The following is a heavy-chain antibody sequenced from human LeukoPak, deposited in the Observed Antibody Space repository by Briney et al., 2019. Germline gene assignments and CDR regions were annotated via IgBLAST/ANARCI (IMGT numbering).Heavy chain of an antibody. V-gene: IGHV3-23*01. CDR1: GFTFSSYA. CDR3: LTQYYDFWSGYFTADAEYFQH. Sequence: GGSLRLSCAASGFTFSSYAMSWVRQAPGKGLEWVSAISGSGGSTYYADSVKGRFTISRDNSKNTLYLQMNSLRAEDTAVYYCLTQYYDFWSGYFTADAEYFQHWGQGTLVTASS. D-gene: IGHD3-3*01. CDR2: ISGSGGST. J-gene: IGHJ1*01.